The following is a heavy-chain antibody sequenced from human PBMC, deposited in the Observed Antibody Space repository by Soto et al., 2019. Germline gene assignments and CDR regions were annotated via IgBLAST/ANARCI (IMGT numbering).Heavy chain of an antibody. J-gene: IGHJ4*02. CDR3: TRDIGGKGAY. CDR2: IDEYGSTI. V-gene: IGHV3-74*01. Sequence: LILSCAASGFTFSSYWMQWCRQVPGKGLLWVSRIDEYGSTINYADSVKGRFTISRDNARNTLYLEMNSLRAEYTALYYCTRDIGGKGAYWGPGTLVTVSS. D-gene: IGHD3-10*01. CDR1: GFTFSSYW.